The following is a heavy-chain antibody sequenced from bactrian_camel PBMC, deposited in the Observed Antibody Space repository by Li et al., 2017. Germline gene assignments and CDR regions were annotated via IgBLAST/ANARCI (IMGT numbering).Heavy chain of an antibody. V-gene: IGHV3S63*01. CDR1: GVTRNAYC. Sequence: HVQLVESGGGSVEAGGSLNLSCVASGVTRNAYCIGWFRQVPGKEREGVASIYANGGRPHYDDSVKGRFTISQDNAKNTLYLRMNSLKPEDTAMYYCAARNPPCTPDSNSRFWSPMGGRGTQVTVS. J-gene: IGHJ4*01. CDR2: IYANGGRP. CDR3: AARNPPCTPDSNSRFWSPM. D-gene: IGHD1*01.